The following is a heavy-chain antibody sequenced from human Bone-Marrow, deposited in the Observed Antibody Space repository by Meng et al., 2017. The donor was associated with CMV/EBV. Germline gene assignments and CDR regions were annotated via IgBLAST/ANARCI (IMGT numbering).Heavy chain of an antibody. CDR1: GFTFSSHS. Sequence: GGSLRLSCAASGFTFSSHSMNWVRQAPGKGLEWVSSISSSSSYIYYADSVKGRFTISRDNAKNSLYLQMNSLRAEDTAVYYCARDHSRYYYDGSGYYPGAFDIWGQGTMVTVSS. CDR3: ARDHSRYYYDGSGYYPGAFDI. J-gene: IGHJ3*02. CDR2: ISSSSSYI. V-gene: IGHV3-21*01. D-gene: IGHD3-22*01.